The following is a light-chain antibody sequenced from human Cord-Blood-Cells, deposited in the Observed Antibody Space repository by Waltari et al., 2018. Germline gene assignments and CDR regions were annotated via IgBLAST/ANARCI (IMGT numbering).Light chain of an antibody. J-gene: IGKJ2*01. CDR2: KAA. CDR3: QQYNSYSYT. CDR1: QSLSSW. V-gene: IGKV1-5*03. Sequence: DIQMNQSPSTLYATVGDRVTLTCRASQSLSSWLAWYQQKPGKAPKLLIYKAASLESGVPSRFSGSGSGTEFTLTISSLQPDDFATYYCQQYNSYSYTFGQGTKLEIK.